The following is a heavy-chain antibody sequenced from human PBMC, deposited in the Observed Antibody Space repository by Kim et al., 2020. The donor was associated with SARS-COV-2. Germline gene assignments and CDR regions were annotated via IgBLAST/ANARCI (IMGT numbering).Heavy chain of an antibody. D-gene: IGHD3-10*01. CDR1: GFTFSSYE. Sequence: GGSLRLSCAASGFTFSSYEMNWVRQAPGKGLEWVSYISSSGSTIYDADSVKGRFTISRDNAKNSLYLQMNSLRAEDTAVYYCARDTLLWFGELLGYYYYGMDVWGQGTTVTVSS. J-gene: IGHJ6*02. CDR3: ARDTLLWFGELLGYYYYGMDV. CDR2: ISSSGSTI. V-gene: IGHV3-48*03.